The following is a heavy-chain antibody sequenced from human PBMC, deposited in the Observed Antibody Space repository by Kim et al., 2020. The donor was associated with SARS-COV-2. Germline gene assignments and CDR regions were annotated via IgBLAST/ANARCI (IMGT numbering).Heavy chain of an antibody. Sequence: SETLSLTCAVSGGSISSNNWWSWVRQPPGKGLEWIGEIYHSGSTNYNPSLKSRVTISLDKSKNQFSLKLTSLTAADTAVDYCARAPRRDFDWSHPGDFWGQGTLVTVSS. CDR1: GGSISSNNW. CDR3: ARAPRRDFDWSHPGDF. D-gene: IGHD3-9*01. J-gene: IGHJ4*02. V-gene: IGHV4-4*02. CDR2: IYHSGST.